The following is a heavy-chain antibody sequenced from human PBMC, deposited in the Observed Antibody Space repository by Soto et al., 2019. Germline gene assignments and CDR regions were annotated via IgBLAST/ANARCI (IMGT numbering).Heavy chain of an antibody. J-gene: IGHJ4*02. CDR2: FDPEDGET. D-gene: IGHD1-26*01. CDR1: GYTLTEFS. Sequence: GASVKVSCTVSGYTLTEFSIHWVRQDPGKGLEWMGGFDPEDGETIYAQKFQGRVTMTEDTSTDTAYMELSSLRSEDTAVYYCATLLIWYSGSSDYWGQGTLVTVSS. V-gene: IGHV1-24*01. CDR3: ATLLIWYSGSSDY.